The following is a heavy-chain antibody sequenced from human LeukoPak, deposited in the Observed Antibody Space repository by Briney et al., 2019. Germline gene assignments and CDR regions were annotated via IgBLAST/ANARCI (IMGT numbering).Heavy chain of an antibody. Sequence: GGSLRLSCTASEFAFSRFGMHWVRQAPGKGLEWVAFIRYDGSNKYYADSVNGRFIVSRDNAKNSLYLQMNSLRAEDTAVYYCARDSYGDYDYWGQGTLVTVSS. J-gene: IGHJ4*02. CDR1: EFAFSRFG. CDR3: ARDSYGDYDY. V-gene: IGHV3-30*02. CDR2: IRYDGSNK. D-gene: IGHD4-17*01.